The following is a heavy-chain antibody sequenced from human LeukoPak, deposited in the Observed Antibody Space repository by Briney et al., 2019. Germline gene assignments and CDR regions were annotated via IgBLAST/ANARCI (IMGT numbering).Heavy chain of an antibody. CDR1: AYTFINYD. J-gene: IGHJ6*02. Sequence: GASVEVSCKGSAYTFINYDINWVRQATGQGLEWIGWMNPNSGNTDFAQKFQGRVAMTRNTSISTAYMELSSLRSEDTAVYYCARGVVPAGIGYYYYYGMDVWGQGTTVTVSS. V-gene: IGHV1-8*01. CDR2: MNPNSGNT. CDR3: ARGVVPAGIGYYYYYGMDV. D-gene: IGHD2-2*02.